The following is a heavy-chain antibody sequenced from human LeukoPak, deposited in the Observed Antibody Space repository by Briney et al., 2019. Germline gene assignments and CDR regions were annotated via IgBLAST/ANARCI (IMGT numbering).Heavy chain of an antibody. V-gene: IGHV4-34*01. CDR2: INHSGST. J-gene: IGHJ4*02. Sequence: SETLSLTCAVYGGSFSGYYWSWIRQPPGKGLEWIGEINHSGSTNYNPSLQSRVTISVDTSKNQFSLKLSSVTAADTAVYYCARAPWKQYYFDYWGQGTLVTVSS. CDR1: GGSFSGYY. CDR3: ARAPWKQYYFDY. D-gene: IGHD5-18*01.